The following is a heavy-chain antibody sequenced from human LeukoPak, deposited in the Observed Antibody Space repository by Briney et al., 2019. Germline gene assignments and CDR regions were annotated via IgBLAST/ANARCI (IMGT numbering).Heavy chain of an antibody. D-gene: IGHD1-26*01. Sequence: SETLSLTCTVSGGSISSYYWSWIRQPPGKGLEWIGYIYYSGSTNYTPSLKSRVTISVDTSKNQFSLKLSSVTAADTAVYYCAREVGATADGAFDIWGQGTMVTVSS. CDR2: IYYSGST. J-gene: IGHJ3*02. CDR1: GGSISSYY. CDR3: AREVGATADGAFDI. V-gene: IGHV4-59*01.